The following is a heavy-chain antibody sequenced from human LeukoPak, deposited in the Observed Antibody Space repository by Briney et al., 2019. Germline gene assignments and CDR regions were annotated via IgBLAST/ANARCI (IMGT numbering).Heavy chain of an antibody. CDR3: ARDAVDTANAV. V-gene: IGHV3-23*01. CDR1: RFTLRSYG. CDR2: VSGTGLST. Sequence: PGGSLRLSCTASRFTLRSYGMSWVRQAPGKGLEWVSFVSGTGLSTYYADSVKGRFAISRDNSKNTLYLQMNSLRAEDTAVYYCARDAVDTANAVWGQGTTVTVSS. D-gene: IGHD5-18*01. J-gene: IGHJ6*02.